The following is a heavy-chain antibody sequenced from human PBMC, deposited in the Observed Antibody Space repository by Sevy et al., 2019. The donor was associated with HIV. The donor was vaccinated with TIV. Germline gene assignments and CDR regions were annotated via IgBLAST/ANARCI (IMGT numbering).Heavy chain of an antibody. D-gene: IGHD4-17*01. V-gene: IGHV4-61*01. Sequence: SETLSLTCTVSGGSVSSGNYYWSWIRQPPGKGLEWIGYIYYSGSTNYNPSLMSRVTISVATSKNQFSLKLRSVTAADTAVYYCASSPGPYGDVRVGAFDIWGQGTMVTVSS. CDR1: GGSVSSGNYY. J-gene: IGHJ3*02. CDR2: IYYSGST. CDR3: ASSPGPYGDVRVGAFDI.